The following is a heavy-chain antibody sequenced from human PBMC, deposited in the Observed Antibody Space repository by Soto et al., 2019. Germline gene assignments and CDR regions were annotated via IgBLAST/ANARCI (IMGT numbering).Heavy chain of an antibody. CDR2: IYYSGST. J-gene: IGHJ2*01. V-gene: IGHV4-59*08. D-gene: IGHD6-19*01. CDR3: ARWGSSGWFGYFDL. Sequence: QVQLQESGPGLVKPSETLSLTCTVSGGSISSYYWSWIRQPPGKGLEWIGYIYYSGSTNYNPSLKSRVTISVDTSKNQVSLKLSSVTAADTAVYYCARWGSSGWFGYFDLWGRGTLVTVSS. CDR1: GGSISSYY.